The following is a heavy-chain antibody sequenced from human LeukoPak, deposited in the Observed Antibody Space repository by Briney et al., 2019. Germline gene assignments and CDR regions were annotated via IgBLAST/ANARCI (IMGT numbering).Heavy chain of an antibody. CDR1: GFTFSSYE. J-gene: IGHJ4*02. CDR3: ARDYYDSSGYYYFDY. Sequence: PGGSLRLSCAASGFTFSSYEMNWVRQAPGKGLEWVPYISSSGSTIYYADSVKGRFTISRDNAKNSLYLQMNSLRAEDTAVYYCARDYYDSSGYYYFDYWGQGTLVTVSS. D-gene: IGHD3-22*01. CDR2: ISSSGSTI. V-gene: IGHV3-48*03.